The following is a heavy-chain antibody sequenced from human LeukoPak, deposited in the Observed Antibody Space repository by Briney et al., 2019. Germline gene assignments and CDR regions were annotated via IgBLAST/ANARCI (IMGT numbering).Heavy chain of an antibody. D-gene: IGHD2-2*01. CDR1: GFTFSSYA. Sequence: PGRSLRLSRAASGFTFSSYAMHWVRQAPGKGLEWVAVISYDGSNKYYADSVKGRFTISRDNSKNTLYLQMNSLRAEDTAVYYCARDQGYCSSTSCWSWFDPWGQGTLVTVSS. CDR3: ARDQGYCSSTSCWSWFDP. V-gene: IGHV3-30*04. CDR2: ISYDGSNK. J-gene: IGHJ5*02.